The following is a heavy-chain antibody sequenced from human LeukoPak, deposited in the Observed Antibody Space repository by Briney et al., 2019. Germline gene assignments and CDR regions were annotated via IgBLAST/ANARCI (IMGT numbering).Heavy chain of an antibody. CDR1: GFTFSSYG. Sequence: GRSLRLSCAASGFTFSSYGMHWVRQAPGKGLEWVAIIYYDGSDKYYADSVKGRFTISRDNYKDTLYLQMNSLRAEDTAVYYCARQIAYYYDSSGYYTTDYWGQGTLVTVSS. CDR2: IYYDGSDK. V-gene: IGHV3-33*01. D-gene: IGHD3-22*01. CDR3: ARQIAYYYDSSGYYTTDY. J-gene: IGHJ4*02.